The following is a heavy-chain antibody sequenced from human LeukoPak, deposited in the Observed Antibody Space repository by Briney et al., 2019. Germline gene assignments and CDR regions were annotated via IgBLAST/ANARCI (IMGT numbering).Heavy chain of an antibody. Sequence: GGSLRLSCAASGFTVSSNYMSWVRQAPGKGLEWVSVIYSGGSTYYAGSVKGRFTISRDNSKNTLYLQMNSLRAEDTAVYYCARDKCSGGSCYFDYWGQGTLDTVSS. CDR3: ARDKCSGGSCYFDY. J-gene: IGHJ4*02. V-gene: IGHV3-66*01. D-gene: IGHD2-15*01. CDR1: GFTVSSNY. CDR2: IYSGGST.